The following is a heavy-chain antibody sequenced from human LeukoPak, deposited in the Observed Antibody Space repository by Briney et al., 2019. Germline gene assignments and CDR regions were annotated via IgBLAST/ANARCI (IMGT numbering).Heavy chain of an antibody. V-gene: IGHV1-18*01. J-gene: IGHJ6*02. CDR3: ARDTYYDSGSYYYGMDV. CDR1: GYTFLNYG. D-gene: IGHD3-10*01. Sequence: ASVKVSCKASGYTFLNYGISWVRQAPGQGPEWMGWISADSLNTHYAQKFQGRVTVTTDTSTSTAYMELRSLRSNDTAVYYCARDTYYDSGSYYYGMDVWGQGTTVTVSS. CDR2: ISADSLNT.